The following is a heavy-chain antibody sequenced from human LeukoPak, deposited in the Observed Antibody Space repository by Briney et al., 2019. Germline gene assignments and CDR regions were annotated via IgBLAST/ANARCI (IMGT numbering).Heavy chain of an antibody. V-gene: IGHV3-11*01. J-gene: IGHJ4*02. CDR3: ASTIGWFRELFTSDY. D-gene: IGHD3-10*01. Sequence: GGSLRLSCAASGFTFSDYYMSWIRQAPGKGLEWVSYISSSGSTIYYADSVKGRFTISRDNAKNSLYLQMNSLGAEDTAVYYCASTIGWFRELFTSDYWGQGTLVTVSS. CDR1: GFTFSDYY. CDR2: ISSSGSTI.